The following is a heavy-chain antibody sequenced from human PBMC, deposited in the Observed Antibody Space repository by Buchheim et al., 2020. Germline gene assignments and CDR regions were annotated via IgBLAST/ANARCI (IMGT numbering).Heavy chain of an antibody. D-gene: IGHD3-10*01. CDR3: ERGSPQYGSGSIDY. V-gene: IGHV3-66*02. CDR1: GFTVSDNY. CDR2: IYAGGGT. J-gene: IGHJ4*02. Sequence: EVRLLDSGGGLVQPGGSLRLSCESSGFTVSDNYVTLVRQAPGRGLEWVSVIYAGGGTYYADSVKGRFTISRANSKKTLSLQMSSLRREDTAVYYCERGSPQYGSGSIDYWGQGTL.